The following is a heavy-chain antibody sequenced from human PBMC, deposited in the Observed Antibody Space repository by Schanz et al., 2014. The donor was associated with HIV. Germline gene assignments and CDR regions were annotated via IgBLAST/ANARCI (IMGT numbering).Heavy chain of an antibody. Sequence: QVQLEQSGAEVTKPGASVRISCKSSGYIFTIYRIHWVRQAPGQGLEWMGWINPNSGGTNYAQKFQGRVTISRDTSISTAYMEVSRLRSDDTAVYYCASAGFDDSSGYPDYWGQGTLVTVSS. CDR2: INPNSGGT. D-gene: IGHD3-22*01. CDR1: GYIFTIYR. CDR3: ASAGFDDSSGYPDY. V-gene: IGHV1-2*02. J-gene: IGHJ4*02.